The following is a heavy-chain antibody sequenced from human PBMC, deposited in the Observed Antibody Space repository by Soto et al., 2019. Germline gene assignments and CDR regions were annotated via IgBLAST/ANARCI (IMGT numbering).Heavy chain of an antibody. CDR2: IYYSGST. CDR3: ARGGGARWPHGY. J-gene: IGHJ4*02. Sequence: QVQLQESGPGLVKPSETLSLTCTVSGGSISSYYWSWIWQPPGKGLEWIGYIYYSGSTNYNPSLKSRVTILVDMSKNQFSLKLSSMTAADTAVYYCARGGGARWPHGYWGQGTLVTVSS. CDR1: GGSISSYY. D-gene: IGHD3-10*01. V-gene: IGHV4-59*01.